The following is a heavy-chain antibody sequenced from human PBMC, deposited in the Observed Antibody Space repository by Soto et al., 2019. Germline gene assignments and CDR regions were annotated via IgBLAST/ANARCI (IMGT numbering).Heavy chain of an antibody. V-gene: IGHV1-46*01. CDR2: INPSGGST. J-gene: IGHJ4*02. CDR1: GYTFTSYN. CDR3: ARADYYDSSGYYFPFDY. Sequence: ASVKVSCKASGYTFTSYNMHWVRQAPGQGLEWMGIINPSGGSTSYAQKFQGRVTMTRDTSTSTVYMELSSLRSEDTAVYYCARADYYDSSGYYFPFDYWGQGTLVTVSS. D-gene: IGHD3-22*01.